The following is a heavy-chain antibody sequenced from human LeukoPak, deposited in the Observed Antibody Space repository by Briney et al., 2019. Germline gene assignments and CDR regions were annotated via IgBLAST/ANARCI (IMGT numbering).Heavy chain of an antibody. CDR2: ISSSSSTI. D-gene: IGHD3-10*01. J-gene: IGHJ4*02. CDR1: GFTFSSFG. V-gene: IGHV3-48*01. CDR3: VRDVGAVRGEVYFDY. Sequence: GGSLRLSCAASGFTFSSFGMNWVRQAPGKGLEWVSYISSSSSTIYYADSVKGRFTISRDNAKNSLYLQMNSLRAEDTAMYFCVRDVGAVRGEVYFDYWGQGTLVTVSS.